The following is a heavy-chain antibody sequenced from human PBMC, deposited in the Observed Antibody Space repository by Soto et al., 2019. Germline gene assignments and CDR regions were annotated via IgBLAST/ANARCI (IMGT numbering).Heavy chain of an antibody. CDR3: AKYLIVPQKYSSSWYLAAPLVPGPYPIDY. CDR1: GFTFSSYA. D-gene: IGHD6-13*01. V-gene: IGHV3-23*01. CDR2: ISGSGGST. J-gene: IGHJ4*02. Sequence: PGGSLRLSCAASGFTFSSYAMSWVRQAPGKGLEWVSAISGSGGSTYYADSVKGRFTISRDNSKNTLYLQMNSLRAEDTAVYYCAKYLIVPQKYSSSWYLAAPLVPGPYPIDYWGQGTLVTVSS.